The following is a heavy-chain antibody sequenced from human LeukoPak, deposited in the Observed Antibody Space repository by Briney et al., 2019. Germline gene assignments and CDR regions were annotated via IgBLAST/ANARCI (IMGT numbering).Heavy chain of an antibody. D-gene: IGHD6-13*01. J-gene: IGHJ5*02. V-gene: IGHV1-46*01. CDR3: ARSSSSWYRFSWFDP. Sequence: GASVKVSCKASGYTFTSYYMHWVRQAPGQGLEWMGIINPSGGSTSYAQKFQGRVTMTRNTSVSTAYMELSSLRSEDTAVYYCARSSSSWYRFSWFDPWGQGTLVTVSS. CDR2: INPSGGST. CDR1: GYTFTSYY.